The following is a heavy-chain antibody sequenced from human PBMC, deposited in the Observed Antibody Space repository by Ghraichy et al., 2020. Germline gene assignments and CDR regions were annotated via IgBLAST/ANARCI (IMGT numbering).Heavy chain of an antibody. D-gene: IGHD1-7*01. Sequence: SETLSLTCTVSGDSMSINSYYWVWTRQPPGKGLEWIATINYSGFTAYNPSLKSRVSISVDKSKKQLFLKLTSVTATDTAVYYCARKEARTMLDYWGQGTLVTVSP. J-gene: IGHJ4*02. CDR3: ARKEARTMLDY. V-gene: IGHV4-39*01. CDR1: GDSMSINSYY. CDR2: INYSGFT.